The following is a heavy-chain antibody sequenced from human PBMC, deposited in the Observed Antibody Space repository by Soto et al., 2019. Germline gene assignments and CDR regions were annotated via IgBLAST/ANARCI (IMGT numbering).Heavy chain of an antibody. Sequence: EVQLLESGGGLVQPGGSLRLSCVASGFSCSTYAMNWVRQAPGKGLEWVSVISGRDGSTYYADSVKGRFTISRDNSKNTLYLQMNSLRAEDTAVYYCARDRERDAWYEDYWGQGTLVTVSS. V-gene: IGHV3-23*01. CDR3: ARDRERDAWYEDY. J-gene: IGHJ4*02. CDR2: ISGRDGST. CDR1: GFSCSTYA. D-gene: IGHD6-13*01.